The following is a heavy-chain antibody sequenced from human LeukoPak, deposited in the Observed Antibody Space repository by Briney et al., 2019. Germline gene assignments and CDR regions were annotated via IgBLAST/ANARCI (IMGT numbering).Heavy chain of an antibody. CDR1: GGTFTDDG. V-gene: IGHV1-69*06. J-gene: IGHJ4*02. CDR2: IIPIFTTA. Sequence: SVKVSCKSSGGTFTDDGISWVRHAPGPGLEWMGRIIPIFTTANYAQKFQGRVTITADTSTNTAYMELTSLRSEDTAVYYCASDGGFEYYSDYWGQGTLLTVSS. D-gene: IGHD2/OR15-2a*01. CDR3: ASDGGFEYYSDY.